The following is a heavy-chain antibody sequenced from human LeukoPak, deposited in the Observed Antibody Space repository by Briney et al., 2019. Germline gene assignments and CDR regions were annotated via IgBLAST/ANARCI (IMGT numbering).Heavy chain of an antibody. V-gene: IGHV3-7*01. CDR2: IKQDGSEK. CDR1: GFTFSSYW. Sequence: GGSLRLSXAASGFTFSSYWMSWVRQAPGKGLEWVANIKQDGSEKYYVDSVKGRFTISRDNAKNSLYLQMNSLRAEDTAVYYCARGRMFLEWLLGLERIGYYFDYWGQGTLVTVSS. D-gene: IGHD3-3*01. J-gene: IGHJ4*02. CDR3: ARGRMFLEWLLGLERIGYYFDY.